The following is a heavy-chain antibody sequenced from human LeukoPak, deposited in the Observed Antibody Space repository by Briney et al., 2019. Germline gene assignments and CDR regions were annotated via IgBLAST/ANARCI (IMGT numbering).Heavy chain of an antibody. Sequence: SETLSLTCTVSGGPISSSSYCWGWIRQPPGKGLEWIGSIYYSGSTYYNPSLKSRVTISVDTSKNQFSLKLSSVTAADTAVYYCAATGTAMFDFWGQGALVTVSS. V-gene: IGHV4-39*07. D-gene: IGHD5-18*01. CDR1: GGPISSSSYC. J-gene: IGHJ4*02. CDR2: IYYSGST. CDR3: AATGTAMFDF.